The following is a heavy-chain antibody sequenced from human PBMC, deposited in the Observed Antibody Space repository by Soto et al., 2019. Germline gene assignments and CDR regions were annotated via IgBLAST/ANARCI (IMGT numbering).Heavy chain of an antibody. D-gene: IGHD5-18*01. V-gene: IGHV3-33*01. CDR1: GFTFSSYG. Sequence: GGSLRLSCAASGFTFSSYGMHWVRQAPGKGLEWVAVIWYDGSNKYYADSVKGRFTISRDNSKNTLYLQMNSLRAEDTAVYYCAREKPYSYGPRGGGDAFDIWSQGTMVTVSS. CDR2: IWYDGSNK. CDR3: AREKPYSYGPRGGGDAFDI. J-gene: IGHJ3*02.